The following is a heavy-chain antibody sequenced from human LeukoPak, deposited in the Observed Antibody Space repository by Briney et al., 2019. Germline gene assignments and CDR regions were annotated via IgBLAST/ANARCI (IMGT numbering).Heavy chain of an antibody. J-gene: IGHJ4*02. V-gene: IGHV3-23*01. CDR1: GFTFSSFA. CDR2: ISGSDGRT. Sequence: PGGSLRLSCSASGFTFSSFAMTWVRQAPGKGLEGISAISGSDGRTFYADSVKGRFTISRDNSKNTLSLQMNSLRAGEKAVYYCAKIDCVPSSCDEFDYWGQGTLVTVSS. CDR3: AKIDCVPSSCDEFDY. D-gene: IGHD2-21*01.